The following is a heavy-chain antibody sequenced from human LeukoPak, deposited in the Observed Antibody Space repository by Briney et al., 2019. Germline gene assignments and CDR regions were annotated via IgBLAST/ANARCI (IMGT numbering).Heavy chain of an antibody. J-gene: IGHJ5*02. CDR3: ARRAHGSGSYPFDP. Sequence: SETLSLTCTVSGGSISSYYWSWIRQPPGKGLEWIGYIYYSGSTNYNPSLKSRVTISLDTSKNQFSLKLTSVTAADTAVYYCARRAHGSGSYPFDPWGQGTLVTVSS. CDR2: IYYSGST. V-gene: IGHV4-59*08. CDR1: GGSISSYY. D-gene: IGHD3-10*01.